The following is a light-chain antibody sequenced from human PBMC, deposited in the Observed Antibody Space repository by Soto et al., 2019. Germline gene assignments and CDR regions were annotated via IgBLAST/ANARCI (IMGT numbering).Light chain of an antibody. Sequence: QSVLTQPPSASGSXGXXXXISCTGTSSDVGAYKYVSWYQRYPGKAPKLMIYEVTKRPSGVPDRFSGSKSGNTASLTVSGLQAEDEADYYCTSYVGNDIWVFGGGTKVTVL. V-gene: IGLV2-8*01. CDR1: SSDVGAYKY. J-gene: IGLJ3*02. CDR2: EVT. CDR3: TSYVGNDIWV.